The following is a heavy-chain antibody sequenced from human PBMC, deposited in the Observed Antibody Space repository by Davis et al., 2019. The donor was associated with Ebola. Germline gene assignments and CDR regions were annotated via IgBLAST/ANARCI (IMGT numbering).Heavy chain of an antibody. Sequence: SVKVSCKASGYTFTSYYMHWVRQAPGQGLEWMGGIIPIFGTANYAQKFQGRVTITADKSTSTAYMELSSLRSEDTAVYYCARAGYYYDSSGYGFDYWGQGTLVTVSS. V-gene: IGHV1-69*06. CDR3: ARAGYYYDSSGYGFDY. D-gene: IGHD3-22*01. J-gene: IGHJ4*02. CDR1: GYTFTSYY. CDR2: IIPIFGTA.